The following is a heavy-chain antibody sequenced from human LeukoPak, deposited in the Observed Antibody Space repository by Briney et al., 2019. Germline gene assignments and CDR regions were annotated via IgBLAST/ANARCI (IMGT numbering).Heavy chain of an antibody. CDR3: AKSLSLYCSSTSCPYASDAFDI. Sequence: PGGSLRLSCAAYGFTFSSYAMSWVRQAPGKGLEWVSAISGSGGSTYYADSVKGRFTISRDNSKNTLYLQMNSLRAEDTAVYYCAKSLSLYCSSTSCPYASDAFDIWGQGTMVTVSS. CDR2: ISGSGGST. V-gene: IGHV3-23*01. CDR1: GFTFSSYA. J-gene: IGHJ3*02. D-gene: IGHD2-2*01.